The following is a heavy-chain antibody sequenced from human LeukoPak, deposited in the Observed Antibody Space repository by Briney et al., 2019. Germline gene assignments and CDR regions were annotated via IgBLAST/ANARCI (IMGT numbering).Heavy chain of an antibody. J-gene: IGHJ3*02. CDR2: IFYSGST. V-gene: IGHV4-39*07. Sequence: SETLSLTCTVSGGSISTSNYYWGWIRQPPGKGLEWIGNIFYSGSTNYNPSLKSRVTISVDTSKNQFSLKLSSVTAADTAVYYCARRDAFXIWGXGTMVTVSS. CDR3: ARRDAFXI. CDR1: GGSISTSNYY.